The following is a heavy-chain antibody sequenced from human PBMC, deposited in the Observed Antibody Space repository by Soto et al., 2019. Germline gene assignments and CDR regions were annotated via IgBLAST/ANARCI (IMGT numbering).Heavy chain of an antibody. Sequence: QVQLLQSGAEVKKPGASVKVSCKASGYTFTNYGITWVRQAPGQGLEWMGWISAYNGNTHYTQRLQGRVTMTTDTSTSTAYMERRGLRSDDTAVYYCARVRQRVGYFYYYMDVWGKGTTVTVSS. V-gene: IGHV1-18*01. CDR2: ISAYNGNT. CDR3: ARVRQRVGYFYYYMDV. J-gene: IGHJ6*03. D-gene: IGHD6-6*01. CDR1: GYTFTNYG.